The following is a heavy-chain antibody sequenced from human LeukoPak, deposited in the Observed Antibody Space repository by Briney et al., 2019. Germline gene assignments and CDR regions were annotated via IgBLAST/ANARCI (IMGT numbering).Heavy chain of an antibody. D-gene: IGHD3-22*01. Sequence: PGGSLRLSCAASGFTFSSYWMSWVRQAPGKGLEWVANIKQDGSEKYYVDSAKGRFTISRDNAKNSLYLQMNSLRAEDTAVYYCARDTNHYYDSSGYYYYYYYMDVWGKGTTVTVSS. J-gene: IGHJ6*03. CDR2: IKQDGSEK. CDR1: GFTFSSYW. CDR3: ARDTNHYYDSSGYYYYYYYMDV. V-gene: IGHV3-7*01.